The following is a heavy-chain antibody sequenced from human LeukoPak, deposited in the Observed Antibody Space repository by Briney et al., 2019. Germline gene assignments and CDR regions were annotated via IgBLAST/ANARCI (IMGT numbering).Heavy chain of an antibody. CDR1: GYTFTSYG. CDR3: GASRQYVGAFDI. CDR2: ISSGGTTI. J-gene: IGHJ3*02. D-gene: IGHD3-16*01. V-gene: IGHV3-48*03. Sequence: GASVKVSCKASGYTFTSYGISWVRQAPGKGLEWISYISSGGTTIKYADSVRGRFTISRDDGRESLYLQMNSLRVEDTAIYYCGASRQYVGAFDIWGQGTLVSVSS.